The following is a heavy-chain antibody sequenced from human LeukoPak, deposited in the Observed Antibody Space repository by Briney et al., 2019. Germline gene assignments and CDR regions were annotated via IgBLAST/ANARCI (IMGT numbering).Heavy chain of an antibody. CDR3: TGQAYYYDTSGFNFDY. CDR1: GFTFSDSA. J-gene: IGHJ4*02. CDR2: IRSKANTYAT. Sequence: GGSLRLSCAATGFTFSDSAMHWARQASGKGLEWLGRIRSKANTYATAYAASVKGRFTISRDDSKNTAYLQMNSLKTEDTAVYYCTGQAYYYDTSGFNFDYWGQGILVAVSS. D-gene: IGHD3-22*01. V-gene: IGHV3-73*01.